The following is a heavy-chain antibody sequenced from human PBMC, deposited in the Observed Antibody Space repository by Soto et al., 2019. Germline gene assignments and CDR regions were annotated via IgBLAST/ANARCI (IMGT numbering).Heavy chain of an antibody. J-gene: IGHJ4*02. CDR1: GGSFSGYY. Sequence: TSETLSLTCAVYGGSFSGYYWSWIRQPPGKGLEWIGEINHSGSTNYNPSLKSRVTISVDTSKNQFSLKLSSVTAADTAVYYCARVGPKTGYNPSFDYWGQGTLVTVSS. CDR2: INHSGST. CDR3: ARVGPKTGYNPSFDY. D-gene: IGHD3-9*01. V-gene: IGHV4-34*01.